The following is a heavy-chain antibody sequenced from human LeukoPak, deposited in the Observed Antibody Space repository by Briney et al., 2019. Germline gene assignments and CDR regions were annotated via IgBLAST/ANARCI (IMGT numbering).Heavy chain of an antibody. Sequence: GGSLRLSCAASVFTFSSYAMGWVRQAPGKGLEWISAISGSGGNTYYAASVKGRFTFSRDNSKNTLFLQMNSLRAEDTAVYYCAKGPKIPAPTYYFDYWGQGTLVTVSS. CDR2: ISGSGGNT. D-gene: IGHD2-2*01. V-gene: IGHV3-23*01. CDR1: VFTFSSYA. CDR3: AKGPKIPAPTYYFDY. J-gene: IGHJ4*02.